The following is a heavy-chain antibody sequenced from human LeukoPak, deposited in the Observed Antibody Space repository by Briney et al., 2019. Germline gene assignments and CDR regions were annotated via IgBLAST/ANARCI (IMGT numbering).Heavy chain of an antibody. CDR3: ARLTPTYYYDSSGYSSSDDY. CDR1: GGSISSSSYY. Sequence: SETLSLTCTVSGGSISSSSYYWGWIRQPPGKGLEWIGNIYYTGSTYYSPSLKSRVTISVDTSQNHFSLKLSSVTAADTAVYYCARLTPTYYYDSSGYSSSDDYRGQGTLVTVSS. J-gene: IGHJ4*02. D-gene: IGHD3-22*01. V-gene: IGHV4-39*02. CDR2: IYYTGST.